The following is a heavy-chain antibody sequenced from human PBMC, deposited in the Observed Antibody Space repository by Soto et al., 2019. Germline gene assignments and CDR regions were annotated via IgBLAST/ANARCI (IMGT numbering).Heavy chain of an antibody. CDR2: IVVGSGNT. D-gene: IGHD3-9*01. CDR1: GFTFTSSA. J-gene: IGHJ4*02. V-gene: IGHV1-58*01. Sequence: SVKVSCKASGFTFTSSAVQWVRQARGQRLEWIGWIVVGSGNTNYAQKFQERVTITRDMSTSTAYMELSSSVTAADTAVYYCARDLSRLGLRYFDWWGQGTLVTVSS. CDR3: ARDLSRLGLRYFDW.